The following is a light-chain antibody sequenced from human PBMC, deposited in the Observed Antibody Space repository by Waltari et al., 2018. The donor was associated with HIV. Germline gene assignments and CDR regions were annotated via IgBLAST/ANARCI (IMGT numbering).Light chain of an antibody. J-gene: IGLJ2*01. CDR2: KDS. Sequence: DLTQPHSLSVPPGQTATITCTGDALTKQCGYWYQKKAGQAPVLLINKDSERLSGIPERFSGSSSGTSLTLTINGVRAEDEAEYYCQSADSSGVDFVVFGGGTKLTVL. CDR1: ALTKQC. CDR3: QSADSSGVDFVV. V-gene: IGLV3-25*03.